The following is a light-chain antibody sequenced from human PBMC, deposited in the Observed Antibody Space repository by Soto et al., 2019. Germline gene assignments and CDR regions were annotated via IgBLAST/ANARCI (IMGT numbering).Light chain of an antibody. CDR2: AVT. CDR1: SSDVGAYNY. J-gene: IGLJ2*01. V-gene: IGLV2-14*01. Sequence: QSSLTQPASVSGSPGQSITISCTGSSSDVGAYNYVSWYQQHPGKAPRLMIYAVTNRPSGVSNRFSGSKSGNTASLTISGLRADDEADYYCSSYTSGSTLVVFGGGTQLTVL. CDR3: SSYTSGSTLVV.